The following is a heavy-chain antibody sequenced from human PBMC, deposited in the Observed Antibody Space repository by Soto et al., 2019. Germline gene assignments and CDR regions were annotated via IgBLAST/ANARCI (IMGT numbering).Heavy chain of an antibody. CDR2: IIPIFGTA. CDR3: ARAPDSSGYPYYYGMDV. CDR1: GGTFSSYA. J-gene: IGHJ6*02. Sequence: SVKVSCKASGGTFSSYAISWVRQAPGQGLEWMGGIIPIFGTANYAQKFQGRVTITADESTSTAYMELSSLRSEDTAVYYCARAPDSSGYPYYYGMDVWGQGTAVTVSS. V-gene: IGHV1-69*13. D-gene: IGHD3-22*01.